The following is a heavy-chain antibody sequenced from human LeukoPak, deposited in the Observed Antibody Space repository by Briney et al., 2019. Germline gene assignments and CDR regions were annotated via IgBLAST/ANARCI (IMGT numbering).Heavy chain of an antibody. J-gene: IGHJ1*01. CDR1: AFTFRTSG. Sequence: GPSLRPSCAPSAFTFRTSGMCSVRQPPGNGLEWVALIWIDGNKKNHADSVKGRFVISRANSRDTLYLQMNSLRAEDTAVYYCARGEFWTGQAEYFQHWGQGTLVTVSS. CDR2: IWIDGNKK. D-gene: IGHD3/OR15-3a*01. V-gene: IGHV3-33*07. CDR3: ARGEFWTGQAEYFQH.